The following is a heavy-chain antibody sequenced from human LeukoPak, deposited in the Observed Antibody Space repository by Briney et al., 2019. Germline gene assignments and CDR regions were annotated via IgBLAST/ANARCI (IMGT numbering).Heavy chain of an antibody. Sequence: ASVKVSCKASGYTFTSYAMNWVRQAPGQGLEWMGRINTNTGNPTYAQGFTGRFVFSLDTSVSTAYLQISSLKAEDTAVYYCARAGYDYVWGSYRSDAFDIWGQGTMVTVSS. CDR2: INTNTGNP. J-gene: IGHJ3*02. CDR1: GYTFTSYA. D-gene: IGHD3-16*02. CDR3: ARAGYDYVWGSYRSDAFDI. V-gene: IGHV7-4-1*02.